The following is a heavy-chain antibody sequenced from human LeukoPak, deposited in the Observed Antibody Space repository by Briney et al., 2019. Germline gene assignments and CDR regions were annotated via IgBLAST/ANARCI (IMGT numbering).Heavy chain of an antibody. D-gene: IGHD4-17*01. CDR1: GYTFTSYG. V-gene: IGHV1-18*01. CDR3: ARGATDDGRYYYYGIDV. CDR2: ISAYNGNT. J-gene: IGHJ6*02. Sequence: ASVKVSCKASGYTFTSYGISWVRQAPGQGLEWMGWISAYNGNTNYAQKLQGRVTMTTDTSTSTAYMELRSLRSDDTAVYYCARGATDDGRYYYYGIDVWGQGTTVTVSS.